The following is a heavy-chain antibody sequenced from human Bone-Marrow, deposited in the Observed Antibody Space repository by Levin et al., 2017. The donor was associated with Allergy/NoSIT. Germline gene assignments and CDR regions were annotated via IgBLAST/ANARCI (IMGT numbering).Heavy chain of an antibody. CDR1: GGSISSGGYS. J-gene: IGHJ3*01. CDR2: IYHRGTI. CDR3: ARGEGTVEVPVATWVHILAGVFDV. D-gene: IGHD2-2*01. V-gene: IGHV4-30-2*06. Sequence: PSETLSLTCVVSGGSISSGGYSWSWIRQSPGKGLEWIGYIYHRGTIYYNPSLKSRVTISVDRSQNQFSLNLTSVTAADTAVYYCARGEGTVEVPVATWVHILAGVFDVWGHGTMVTVSS.